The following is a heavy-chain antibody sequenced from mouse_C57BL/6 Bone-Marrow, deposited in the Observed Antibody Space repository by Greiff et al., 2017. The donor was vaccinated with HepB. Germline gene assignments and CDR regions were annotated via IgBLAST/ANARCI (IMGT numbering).Heavy chain of an antibody. Sequence: VQLQQPGAELVMPGASVKLSCKASGYTFTSYWMHWVKQRPGQGLEWIGEIDPSDSYTNYNQKFKGKSTLTVDKSSSTAYMQLSSLTSEDSAVYYCARRGRRLLRLEYWGQGTTLTVSS. D-gene: IGHD1-1*01. CDR2: IDPSDSYT. J-gene: IGHJ2*01. V-gene: IGHV1-69*01. CDR1: GYTFTSYW. CDR3: ARRGRRLLRLEY.